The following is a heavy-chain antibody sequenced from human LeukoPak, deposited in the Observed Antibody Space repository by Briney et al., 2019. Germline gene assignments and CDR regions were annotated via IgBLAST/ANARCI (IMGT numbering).Heavy chain of an antibody. Sequence: SETLSLTCTVSGGSITSGGYYWNWIRQPPGKGLEWIGSMSYSGGTYYNPSLKSRLTISLHTSKNQFSLRLSSVTAADTAVYYCARHRRNYDILTGYYAGPLDIWGQGTKVTVSS. CDR3: ARHRRNYDILTGYYAGPLDI. CDR2: MSYSGGT. CDR1: GGSITSGGYY. D-gene: IGHD3-9*01. J-gene: IGHJ3*02. V-gene: IGHV4-39*01.